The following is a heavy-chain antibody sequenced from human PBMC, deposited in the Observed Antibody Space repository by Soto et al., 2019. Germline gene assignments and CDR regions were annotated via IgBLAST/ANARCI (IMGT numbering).Heavy chain of an antibody. CDR1: GGSISGGGYY. J-gene: IGHJ6*02. Sequence: PSETLSLTCTVSGGSISGGGYYWSWVRQHPGKGLEWIGYIYDSGSTYYNSALKSRLTISIDTSKNQFSLKLSSVTAADTAVYYCARDFVEMATTPDYYYGMDVWGQGTTVTVSS. CDR3: ARDFVEMATTPDYYYGMDV. D-gene: IGHD5-12*01. CDR2: IYDSGST. V-gene: IGHV4-31*03.